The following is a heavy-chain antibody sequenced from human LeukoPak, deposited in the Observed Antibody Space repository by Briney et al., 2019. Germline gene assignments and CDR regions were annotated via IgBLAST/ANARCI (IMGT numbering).Heavy chain of an antibody. CDR2: IGYGGSDT. J-gene: IGHJ4*02. Sequence: GGSLRLSCTVSGFTLSSYEMTWFRQPPGKGLEWVSSIGYGGSDTHYADSVKGRFTISRDNSKNTLYLQMNSLRAEDTAVYYCAKDHGSLGSRLNWGQGTLVTVSS. V-gene: IGHV3-23*01. CDR3: AKDHGSLGSRLN. CDR1: GFTLSSYE. D-gene: IGHD3-10*01.